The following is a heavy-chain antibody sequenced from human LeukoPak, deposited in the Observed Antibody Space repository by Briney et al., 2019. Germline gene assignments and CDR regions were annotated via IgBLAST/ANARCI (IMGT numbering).Heavy chain of an antibody. V-gene: IGHV3-48*03. J-gene: IGHJ4*02. CDR2: ISSSGSTI. CDR3: ARQIYLGKIIVATTNYFDY. D-gene: IGHD5-12*01. Sequence: GGSLRLSCAASGFTFSSYEMNWVRQAPGKGLEWVSYISSSGSTIYYADSVKGRFTISRDNTKNSLYLQMNSLRAEDTAVYYCARQIYLGKIIVATTNYFDYWGQGTLVTVSS. CDR1: GFTFSSYE.